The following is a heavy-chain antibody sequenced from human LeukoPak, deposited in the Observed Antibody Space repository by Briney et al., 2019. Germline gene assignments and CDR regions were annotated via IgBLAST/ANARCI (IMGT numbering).Heavy chain of an antibody. Sequence: SETLSLTCAVYGGSFSGYYWSWLRQPPGRGLEWIGEINHSGSTNYNPSLKSRVTISVDTSKNQFSLKLSSVTAADTAVYYCARTSADQLRRAGFDPWGQGTLVTVSS. V-gene: IGHV4-34*01. CDR3: ARTSADQLRRAGFDP. CDR1: GGSFSGYY. D-gene: IGHD2-2*01. CDR2: INHSGST. J-gene: IGHJ5*02.